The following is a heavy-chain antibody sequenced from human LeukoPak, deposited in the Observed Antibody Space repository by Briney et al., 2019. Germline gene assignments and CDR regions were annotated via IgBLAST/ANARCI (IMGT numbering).Heavy chain of an antibody. CDR2: IKSKTDGGTT. CDR1: GFTFSSYA. CDR3: TTDDYGDYEGNDAFDI. D-gene: IGHD4-17*01. J-gene: IGHJ3*02. Sequence: GGSLRLSCAASGFTFSSYAMSWVRQAPGKGLEWVGRIKSKTDGGTTDYAAPVKGRFTISRDDSKNTLYLQMNSLKTEDTAVYYCTTDDYGDYEGNDAFDIWGQGTMVTVSS. V-gene: IGHV3-15*01.